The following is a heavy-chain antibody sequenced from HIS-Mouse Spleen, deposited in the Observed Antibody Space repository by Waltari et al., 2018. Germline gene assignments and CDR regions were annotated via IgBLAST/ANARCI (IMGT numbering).Heavy chain of an antibody. J-gene: IGHJ5*02. CDR3: ARSPYYDFWSGYSDNWFDP. D-gene: IGHD3-3*01. V-gene: IGHV4-31*03. CDR1: GGSIRSVGYY. Sequence: QLQLQESGPGLVTPSETLSLTCTVSGGSIRSVGYYWCWIRQPPGKGLEWIGYIYYSGSTYYNPSLKSRVTISVDTSKNQFSLKLSSVTAADTAVYYCARSPYYDFWSGYSDNWFDPWGQGTLVTVSS. CDR2: IYYSGST.